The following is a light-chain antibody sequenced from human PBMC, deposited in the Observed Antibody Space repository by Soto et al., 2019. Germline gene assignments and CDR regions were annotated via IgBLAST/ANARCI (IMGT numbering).Light chain of an antibody. CDR3: SSYTTSSTRV. J-gene: IGLJ1*01. CDR1: SXDVGIYNY. CDR2: EVT. V-gene: IGLV2-14*01. Sequence: QSVLTQPESVSGSPGQSIAIFCTGSSXDVGIYNYVSWYQQHPGKVPKLIIYEVTNRPSGVSNRFSGSKSGNTASLTISGLQAEDEADYYCSSYTTSSTRVFGTGTKVTVL.